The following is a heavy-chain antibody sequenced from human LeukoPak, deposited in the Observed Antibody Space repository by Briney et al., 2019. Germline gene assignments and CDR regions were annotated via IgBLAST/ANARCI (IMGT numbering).Heavy chain of an antibody. CDR2: IYYSEST. Sequence: PSETLSLTCTVSGGSISSYYWSWIRQPPGKGLEWIGYIYYSESTNYNPSLKSRVTISVDTSKNQFSLKLSSVTAADTAVYYCARVGYSSGWYGGTSSSYYYYMDVWGKGTTVTVSS. J-gene: IGHJ6*03. CDR1: GGSISSYY. V-gene: IGHV4-59*01. CDR3: ARVGYSSGWYGGTSSSYYYYMDV. D-gene: IGHD6-19*01.